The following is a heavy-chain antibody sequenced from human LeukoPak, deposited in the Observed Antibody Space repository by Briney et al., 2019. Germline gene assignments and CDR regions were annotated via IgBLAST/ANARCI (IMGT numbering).Heavy chain of an antibody. CDR3: ARNRAFGTFDAFDM. CDR2: IKEDGSEE. D-gene: IGHD3-10*01. Sequence: TGGSLRLSCAASGFTFSTYWMSWVSQAPGKGLEWVANIKEDGSEEYYVDSVKGRLTISRDDSLNTVYLQMDSLGHDDTAVYYCARNRAFGTFDAFDMWGQGTMVTVSS. V-gene: IGHV3-7*01. CDR1: GFTFSTYW. J-gene: IGHJ3*02.